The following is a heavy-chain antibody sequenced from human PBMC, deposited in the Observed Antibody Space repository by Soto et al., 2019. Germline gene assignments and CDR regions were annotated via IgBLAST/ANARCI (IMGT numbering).Heavy chain of an antibody. V-gene: IGHV4-59*08. J-gene: IGHJ4*02. CDR3: ARQRSGTFSEGYFDS. CDR2: IYDDGST. CDR1: GGAIINYS. Sequence: QVQLQHSRPGLVKPSETLSLTCTDSGGAIINYSWSWIRQPPGKGLEWIGYIYDDGSTDYNPSLKSRVTKFVDTSKNQFSRNLRFVSAADTAVYYCARQRSGTFSEGYFDSWGQGTLVTVSS. D-gene: IGHD1-26*01.